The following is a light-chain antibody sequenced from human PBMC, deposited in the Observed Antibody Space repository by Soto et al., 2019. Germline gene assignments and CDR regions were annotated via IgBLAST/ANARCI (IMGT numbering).Light chain of an antibody. CDR1: QSFSSGY. CDR3: QQYSTSPT. J-gene: IGKJ5*01. V-gene: IGKV3-20*01. CDR2: RTS. Sequence: DIVLMQSPGTLSLSPGERATLSCRASQSFSSGYLAWYQQKPGQAPRLLVYRTSNRATGIPDRFSGSGSGTDFTLTISRLEPEDFAVYYCQQYSTSPTFGEGTRLEIK.